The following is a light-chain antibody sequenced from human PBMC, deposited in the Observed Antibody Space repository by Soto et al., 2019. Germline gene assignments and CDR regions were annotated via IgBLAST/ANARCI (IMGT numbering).Light chain of an antibody. CDR2: GAS. CDR3: QQYGSTPPVT. V-gene: IGKV3-20*01. CDR1: QSVSSDY. J-gene: IGKJ4*01. Sequence: EIVLTQSPGTLSLSPGERATLSCRAIQSVSSDYLSWYQQKPGQPPRLLIYGASYRATGIPDRFSGGGSGTDFTLTISRLEAEDFAVYYCQQYGSTPPVTFGGGTKVDIK.